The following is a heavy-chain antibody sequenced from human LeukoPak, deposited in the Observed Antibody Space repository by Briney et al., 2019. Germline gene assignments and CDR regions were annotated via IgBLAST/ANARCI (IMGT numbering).Heavy chain of an antibody. CDR1: GFTFSTYG. CDR3: AKDRGRGMPTNFDY. J-gene: IGHJ4*02. CDR2: IRYDGNNQ. D-gene: IGHD5-24*01. Sequence: GGSLRLSCAASGFTFSTYGMHWVRQAPGKGLEWVTFIRYDGNNQNYADSVKGRFTISRDNSKDTLYLQMNSLRTEDTAVYYCAKDRGRGMPTNFDYWGQGTLVTVSS. V-gene: IGHV3-30*02.